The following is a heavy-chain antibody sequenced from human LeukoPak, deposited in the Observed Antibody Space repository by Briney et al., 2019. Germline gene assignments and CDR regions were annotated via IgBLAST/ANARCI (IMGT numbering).Heavy chain of an antibody. CDR1: GFTFSSYG. V-gene: IGHV3-30*18. Sequence: LPGGSLRLSCAASGFTFSSYGMHWVRQAPGKGLEWVAVISYDGSNKYYADSVRGRFTISRDNSKNTLYLQMNSLRAEDTAVYYCAKEYGGIDYWGQGTLVTVSS. D-gene: IGHD3-16*01. CDR2: ISYDGSNK. CDR3: AKEYGGIDY. J-gene: IGHJ4*02.